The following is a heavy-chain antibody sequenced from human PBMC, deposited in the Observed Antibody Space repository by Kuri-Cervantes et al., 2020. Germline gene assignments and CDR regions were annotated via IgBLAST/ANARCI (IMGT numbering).Heavy chain of an antibody. V-gene: IGHV3-23*01. CDR3: AKDRSIAAAGTGFDY. D-gene: IGHD6-13*01. CDR1: GFTFSSYA. J-gene: IGHJ4*02. CDR2: ISGSGGST. Sequence: LSLTCAASGFTFSSYAMSWVRQAPGKGLEWVSAISGSGGSTYYADSVKGRFTISRDNSKNTLYLQMNSLRAEDTAVYYCAKDRSIAAAGTGFDYWGQGTLVTVSS.